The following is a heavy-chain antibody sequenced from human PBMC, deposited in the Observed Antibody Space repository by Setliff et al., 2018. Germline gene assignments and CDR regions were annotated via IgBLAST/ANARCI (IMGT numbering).Heavy chain of an antibody. CDR1: GYIFRSYG. J-gene: IGHJ4*02. CDR3: ARINFYVSSGYYYAPDY. V-gene: IGHV1-18*01. Sequence: EASVKVSCKSSGYIFRSYGLSWVRQAPGQGLEWMGWISSYNGHTNYAPKVQGRVTMTTDTSTGTASMELRSLRSDDTAIYYCARINFYVSSGYYYAPDYWGPGTLVTVSS. CDR2: ISSYNGHT. D-gene: IGHD3-22*01.